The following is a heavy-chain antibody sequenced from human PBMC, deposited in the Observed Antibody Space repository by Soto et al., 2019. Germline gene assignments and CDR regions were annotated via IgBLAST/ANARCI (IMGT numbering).Heavy chain of an antibody. D-gene: IGHD2-2*01. CDR2: TYYTGKT. J-gene: IGHJ5*02. Sequence: SETLSLTCSVSGDYIHVGGYDWTWIRQRPGKGLEWMGYTYYTGKTYYNPSLERRLTMSVDRSKNQFSLRLTSVTAADTAVYFCGRDLTSNANCIDPWGQGTLVTVSS. V-gene: IGHV4-30-4*01. CDR3: GRDLTSNANCIDP. CDR1: GDYIHVGGYD.